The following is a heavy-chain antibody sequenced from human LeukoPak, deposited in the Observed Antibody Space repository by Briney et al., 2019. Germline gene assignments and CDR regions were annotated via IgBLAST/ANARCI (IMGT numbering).Heavy chain of an antibody. J-gene: IGHJ3*02. Sequence: PGGSLRPSCAASGLTFSRYWMHSVRQAPRKGLVWVSRITSVGSSTTYAGSAKGRSTISRDNSKNTMYLQMNSLRSEDTAVYYCAKDRGDYYDSSGYYSGGFDIWGQGTMVTVSS. CDR2: ITSVGSST. CDR3: AKDRGDYYDSSGYYSGGFDI. D-gene: IGHD3-22*01. CDR1: GLTFSRYW. V-gene: IGHV3-74*01.